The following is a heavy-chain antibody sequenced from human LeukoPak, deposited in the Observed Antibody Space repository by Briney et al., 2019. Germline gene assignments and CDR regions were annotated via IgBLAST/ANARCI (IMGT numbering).Heavy chain of an antibody. V-gene: IGHV3-30-3*01. Sequence: GGSLRLSCAASGFTFSDYYMSWIRQAPGKGLEWVAVISYDGSNKYYADSVKGRFTISRDNAKNSLYLQMNSLRAEDTAVYYCARDGHYDILTGYFQDWGQGTLVTVSS. CDR1: GFTFSDYY. D-gene: IGHD3-9*01. CDR3: ARDGHYDILTGYFQD. J-gene: IGHJ1*01. CDR2: ISYDGSNK.